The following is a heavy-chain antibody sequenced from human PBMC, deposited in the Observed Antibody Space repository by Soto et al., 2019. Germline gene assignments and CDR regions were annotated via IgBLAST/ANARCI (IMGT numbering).Heavy chain of an antibody. Sequence: PSETLSLTCTVSGGSISSSSYYWGWIRQPPGKGLEWIGSINYSGSTYYNPSLKSRVTISVDTSKNQFSLKLSSVTAADTAVYYCARGGWLRFDPWGQGTLVTVSS. CDR1: GGSISSSSYY. D-gene: IGHD5-12*01. V-gene: IGHV4-39*07. J-gene: IGHJ5*02. CDR2: INYSGST. CDR3: ARGGWLRFDP.